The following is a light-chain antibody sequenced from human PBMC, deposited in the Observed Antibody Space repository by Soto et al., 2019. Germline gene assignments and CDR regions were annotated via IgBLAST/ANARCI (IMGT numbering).Light chain of an antibody. J-gene: IGKJ4*01. CDR1: QSVGGD. CDR3: QQYENWPQLT. CDR2: GAS. V-gene: IGKV3-15*01. Sequence: ERVMTQSPATLSVSPGXRATLSCRASQSVGGDLAWYQQKPGQAPRLLIYGASSRAPGIPDRFSGSGSGTEFTLTISSLQSEDSAVYYCQQYENWPQLTFGGGTKV.